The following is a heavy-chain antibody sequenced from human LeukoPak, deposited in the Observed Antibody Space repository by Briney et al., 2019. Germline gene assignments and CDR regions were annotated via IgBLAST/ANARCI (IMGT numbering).Heavy chain of an antibody. Sequence: GASLRLSCAASGFTFSSYAMSWVRQAPGKGLEWASAISGSGGSTYYADSVKGRFTISRDNSKNTLYLQMNSLRAEDTAVYYCAKFMGSRVCDYWGQGTLVTVSS. J-gene: IGHJ4*02. CDR1: GFTFSSYA. V-gene: IGHV3-23*01. D-gene: IGHD6-13*01. CDR2: ISGSGGST. CDR3: AKFMGSRVCDY.